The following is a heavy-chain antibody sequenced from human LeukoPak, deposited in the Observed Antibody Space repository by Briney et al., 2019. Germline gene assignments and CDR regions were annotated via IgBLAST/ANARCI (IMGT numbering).Heavy chain of an antibody. V-gene: IGHV4-59*08. CDR3: ARVWGSGSYYYYYYGVDV. J-gene: IGHJ6*02. CDR1: GGSFSGYY. D-gene: IGHD3-10*01. Sequence: SETLSLTCAVYGGSFSGYYWSWIRQPPGKGLEWIGYIYYSGSTNYNPSLKSRVTISVDTSKNQFSLKLSSVTAADTAVYYCARVWGSGSYYYYYYGVDVWGQGTTVTVSS. CDR2: IYYSGST.